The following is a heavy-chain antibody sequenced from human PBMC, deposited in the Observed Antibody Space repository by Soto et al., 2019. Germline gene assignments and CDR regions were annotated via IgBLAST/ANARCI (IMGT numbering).Heavy chain of an antibody. CDR3: ARSRGFPDAFDI. J-gene: IGHJ3*02. CDR2: IGTAGDT. V-gene: IGHV3-13*01. CDR1: GFTFSSYD. Sequence: PGGSLRLSCAASGFTFSSYDMHWVRQATGKGLEWVSAIGTAGDTYYPGSVKGRFTISRENAKNSLYLQMNSLRAEDTAVYYCARSRGFPDAFDIWGQGTMVTVSS.